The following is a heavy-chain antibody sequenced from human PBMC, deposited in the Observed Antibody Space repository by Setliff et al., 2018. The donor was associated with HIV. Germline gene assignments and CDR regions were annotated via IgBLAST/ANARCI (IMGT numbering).Heavy chain of an antibody. Sequence: SETLSLTCTVSGGSISSGSYYWSWIRQPAGKGLEWIGLIYTSGRTNCNPSLKSRVTISVDTSKNQFSLNLSSVTAADTAVYYCASLFHDTSAPWLYYFDHWGQGTLVTVSS. CDR1: GGSISSGSYY. CDR2: IYTSGRT. CDR3: ASLFHDTSAPWLYYFDH. J-gene: IGHJ4*02. V-gene: IGHV4-61*02. D-gene: IGHD3-22*01.